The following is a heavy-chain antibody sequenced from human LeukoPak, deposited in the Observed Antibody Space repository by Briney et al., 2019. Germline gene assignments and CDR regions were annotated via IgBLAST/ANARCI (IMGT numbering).Heavy chain of an antibody. CDR1: GFTFSSYA. CDR3: AKDREYQLLYAYYFDY. V-gene: IGHV3-23*01. CDR2: ISGSGGST. J-gene: IGHJ4*02. Sequence: QAGGSLRLSCAASGFTFSSYAMSWVRQAPGKGLEWVSAISGSGGSTYYADSVKGRFTISRDNSKNTLYLQMNSLRAEDTAVYYCAKDREYQLLYAYYFDYWGQGTLVTVSS. D-gene: IGHD2-2*02.